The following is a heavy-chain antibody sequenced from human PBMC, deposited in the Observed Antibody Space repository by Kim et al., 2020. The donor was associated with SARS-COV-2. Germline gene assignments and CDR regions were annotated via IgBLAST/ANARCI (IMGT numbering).Heavy chain of an antibody. D-gene: IGHD1-26*01. CDR1: GGSISSYY. J-gene: IGHJ6*02. CDR3: ARSGERWLLQYHYYGMDV. CDR2: IYYSGST. V-gene: IGHV4-59*01. Sequence: SETLSLTCTVSGGSISSYYWRWIRQPPGKGLEWIGYIYYSGSTNYNPSLKSRVTISVDTSKNQFSLKLSSVTAADTAVIYCARSGERWLLQYHYYGMDVWGQGTTVTVSS.